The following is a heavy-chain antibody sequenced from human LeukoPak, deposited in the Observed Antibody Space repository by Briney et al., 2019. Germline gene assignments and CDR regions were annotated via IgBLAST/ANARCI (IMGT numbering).Heavy chain of an antibody. CDR3: ATSRQQDIVVVPARGYYYGMDV. D-gene: IGHD2-2*01. V-gene: IGHV3-23*01. J-gene: IGHJ6*02. CDR1: GFTFSSYA. CDR2: ISGSGGST. Sequence: GGSLRLSCAASGFTFSSYAMSWVRQAPGKGLEWVSAISGSGGSTYYADSVKGRFTIPRDNSKNTLYLQMNSLRAEDTAVYYCATSRQQDIVVVPARGYYYGMDVWGQGTTVTVSS.